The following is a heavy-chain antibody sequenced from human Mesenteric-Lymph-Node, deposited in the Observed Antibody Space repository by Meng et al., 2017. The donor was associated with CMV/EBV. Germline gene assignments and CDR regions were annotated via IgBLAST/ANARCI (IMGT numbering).Heavy chain of an antibody. V-gene: IGHV1-2*02. CDR3: ARAAYYDFWSGAYYYYYGMDV. Sequence: ASVKVSCKASGYTFIGNYMHWVRQAPGQGLEWMGWINPNSGGTNYAQTVQGRVTMTTDTSTSTAYMELRSLRSDDTAVYYCARAAYYDFWSGAYYYYYGMDVWGQGTTVTVSS. J-gene: IGHJ6*02. CDR2: INPNSGGT. D-gene: IGHD3-3*01. CDR1: GYTFIGNY.